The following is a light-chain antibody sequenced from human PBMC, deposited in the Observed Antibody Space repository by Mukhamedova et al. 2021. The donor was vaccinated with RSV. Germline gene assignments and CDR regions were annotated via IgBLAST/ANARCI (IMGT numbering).Light chain of an antibody. CDR2: DAS. Sequence: WYQRRVHGKAPKLLIYDASNLQTGVPSRFSGTGSGTDFTFTISSLQPEDIGTYYCQQYNNVPPYXFGQWTRLES. CDR3: QQYNNVPPYX. V-gene: IGKV1-33*01. J-gene: IGKJ2*01.